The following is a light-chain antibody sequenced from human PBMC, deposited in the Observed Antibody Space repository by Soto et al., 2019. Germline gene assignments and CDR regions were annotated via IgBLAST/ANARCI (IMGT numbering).Light chain of an antibody. CDR3: SSYTSSSVV. CDR1: SSDVGGYNY. V-gene: IGLV2-14*03. Sequence: QSALTQPASVSGSPGQLITISCTGTSSDVGGYNYVSWYQQHPGKAPKLMIYDVSSRPSGVSNRFSGSKSGNTASLTISGLQAEDEADYYCSSYTSSSVVFGGGTKLTVL. CDR2: DVS. J-gene: IGLJ2*01.